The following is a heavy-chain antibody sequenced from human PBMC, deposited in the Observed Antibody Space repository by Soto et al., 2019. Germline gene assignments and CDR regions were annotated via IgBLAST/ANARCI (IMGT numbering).Heavy chain of an antibody. CDR3: ASGWFAEFVSQFDY. V-gene: IGHV1-18*01. Sequence: QVQLVQSGAEVKKPGASVKVSCKPSGYTFTSYGITWVRQAPGQGLEWMGWISAYNGNTNYAQKFQGRVTMTTDTSTSTAYMELRSLGSDDTAVYYCASGWFAEFVSQFDYWGQGTLVTVSS. J-gene: IGHJ4*02. CDR2: ISAYNGNT. D-gene: IGHD3-10*01. CDR1: GYTFTSYG.